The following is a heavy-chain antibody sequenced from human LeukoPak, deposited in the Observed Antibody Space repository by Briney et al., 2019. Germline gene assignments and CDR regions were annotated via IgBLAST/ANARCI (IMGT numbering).Heavy chain of an antibody. CDR3: ARHKPAPLKRRIAAAGTNFDY. J-gene: IGHJ4*02. V-gene: IGHV4-34*01. Sequence: SETLSLTCAVYGGSFSGYYWSWIRQPPGKGLEWIGEINHSGSTNYNPSLKSRVTISVDTSKNQFSLKLSSVTAADTAVYYCARHKPAPLKRRIAAAGTNFDYWGQGALVTVSS. D-gene: IGHD6-13*01. CDR2: INHSGST. CDR1: GGSFSGYY.